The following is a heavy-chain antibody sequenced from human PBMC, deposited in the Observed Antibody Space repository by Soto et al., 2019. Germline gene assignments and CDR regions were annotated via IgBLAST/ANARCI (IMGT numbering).Heavy chain of an antibody. CDR2: VFYTGVT. V-gene: IGHV4-39*01. CDR1: GASISGSYYY. CDR3: ATSQKGYNWNYFDH. D-gene: IGHD1-20*01. J-gene: IGHJ4*02. Sequence: SETLSLTCAVSGASISGSYYYWAWLRQSPGKGPEWIGSVFYTGVTSYNPSLESRVSVSVDTSKSQFSLKLSAVTAADTAVYYCATSQKGYNWNYFDHWGQGALVTVSS.